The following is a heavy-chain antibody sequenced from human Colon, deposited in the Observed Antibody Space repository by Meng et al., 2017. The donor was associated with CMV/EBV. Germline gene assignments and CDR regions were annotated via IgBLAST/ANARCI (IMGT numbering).Heavy chain of an antibody. CDR2: ISSSGSTI. J-gene: IGHJ4*02. Sequence: GGSLRLSCAASGFTFSSYEMNWVRQAPGKGLEWVSYISSSGSTIYYADSVKGRFTISRDNAKSSLYLQIDSLRAEDTAVYYCARRAAGRFFDYWGQGSLVTVSS. CDR3: ARRAAGRFFDY. D-gene: IGHD6-13*01. CDR1: GFTFSSYE. V-gene: IGHV3-48*03.